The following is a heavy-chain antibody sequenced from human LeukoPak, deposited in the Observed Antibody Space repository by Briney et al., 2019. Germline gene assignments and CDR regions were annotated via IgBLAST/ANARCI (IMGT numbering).Heavy chain of an antibody. CDR3: ARKYGSGSYYSPYYYYGMDV. J-gene: IGHJ6*04. D-gene: IGHD3-10*01. V-gene: IGHV3-33*01. Sequence: GGSLRLSCAASGFTFSSYGMHWVRQAPGKGLEWVAVIWYDGSNKYYADSVKGRFTISRDNSKNTLYLQMSSLRAEDTAVYYCARKYGSGSYYSPYYYYGMDVWGKGTTVTVSS. CDR1: GFTFSSYG. CDR2: IWYDGSNK.